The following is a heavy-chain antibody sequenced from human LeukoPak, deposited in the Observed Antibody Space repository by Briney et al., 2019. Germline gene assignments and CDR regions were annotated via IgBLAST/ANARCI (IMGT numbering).Heavy chain of an antibody. CDR1: GFTFSSYS. V-gene: IGHV3-48*04. D-gene: IGHD1-26*01. CDR2: ISSSSSTI. CDR3: ARDSGSYYSGYYFDY. Sequence: PGGSLRLSCAASGFTFSSYSMNWVRQAPGKGLEWVSYISSSSSTIYYADSVKGRFTISRDNAKNSPYLQMNSLRAEDTAVYYCARDSGSYYSGYYFDYWGQGTLVTVSS. J-gene: IGHJ4*02.